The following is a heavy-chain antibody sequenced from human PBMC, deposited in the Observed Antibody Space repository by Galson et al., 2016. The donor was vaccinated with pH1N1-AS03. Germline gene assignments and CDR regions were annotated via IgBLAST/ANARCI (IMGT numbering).Heavy chain of an antibody. J-gene: IGHJ4*02. CDR1: GYTFTRNY. CDR3: ARGHDGSYDLTRLGYYFDY. CDR2: INPSGGST. Sequence: SVKVSCKASGYTFTRNYMHWVRQAPGQGLEWMGIINPSGGSTSYAQKFQGRVTMTRDTSTSTVCMELSSLRSEDTAVYYCARGHDGSYDLTRLGYYFDYWGQGTLVTVSS. D-gene: IGHD3-16*01. V-gene: IGHV1-46*03.